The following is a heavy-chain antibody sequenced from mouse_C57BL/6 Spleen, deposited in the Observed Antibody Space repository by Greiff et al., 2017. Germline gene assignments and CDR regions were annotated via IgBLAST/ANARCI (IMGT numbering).Heavy chain of an antibody. Sequence: QVQLQQPGAELVKPGASVKMSCKASGYTFTSYWITWVKQRPGQGLEWIGDIYPGSGSTNYNEKFKSKATLTVDTSSSTAYMQLSSLTSEDSAVYCCARWGHYCGSPWFAYWGQGTLVTVSA. CDR1: GYTFTSYW. CDR3: ARWGHYCGSPWFAY. D-gene: IGHD1-1*01. J-gene: IGHJ3*01. V-gene: IGHV1-55*01. CDR2: IYPGSGST.